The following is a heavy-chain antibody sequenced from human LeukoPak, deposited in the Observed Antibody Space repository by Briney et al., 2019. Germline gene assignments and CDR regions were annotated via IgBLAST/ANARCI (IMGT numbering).Heavy chain of an antibody. J-gene: IGHJ4*02. CDR3: ARDLAVAGTPHFDY. V-gene: IGHV6-1*01. CDR1: GDSVSSYSIA. CDR2: TYYRSKWYN. D-gene: IGHD6-19*01. Sequence: SQTLSLTCAASGDSVSSYSIAWNWIRQSPSRGLEWLGRTYYRSKWYNDYAVSVKSRITISPDTSKNQFSLQLNSVTPEDTAVYFCARDLAVAGTPHFDYWGQGTLVTVSS.